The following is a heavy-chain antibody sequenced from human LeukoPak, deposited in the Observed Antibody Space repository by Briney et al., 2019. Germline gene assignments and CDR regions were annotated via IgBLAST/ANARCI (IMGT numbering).Heavy chain of an antibody. D-gene: IGHD1-26*01. CDR1: GYTFTSYG. Sequence: ASVKVSCKASGYTFTSYGISWVRQAPGQGLEWMGWISAYNGNTNYAQKLQGRVTMTADTSTSTAYMELRSLRSDDTAVYYCASQLGVGGGGRFDPWGQGTLVTVSS. V-gene: IGHV1-18*01. J-gene: IGHJ5*02. CDR3: ASQLGVGGGGRFDP. CDR2: ISAYNGNT.